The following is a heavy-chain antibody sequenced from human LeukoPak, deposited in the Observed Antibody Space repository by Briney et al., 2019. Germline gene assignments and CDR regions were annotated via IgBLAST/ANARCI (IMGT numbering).Heavy chain of an antibody. V-gene: IGHV1-3*01. J-gene: IGHJ4*02. CDR3: ARGTGAYDY. CDR2: ITPGNGNT. Sequence: GASVKVSCKASEYTFTSFAMHWVRQAPGQKLEWMGWITPGNGNTKYSQKFQGRVTITRDTSASTAYMDLSSLRSEDTAVYYCARGTGAYDYWGQGTLVTVSS. CDR1: EYTFTSFA. D-gene: IGHD4/OR15-4a*01.